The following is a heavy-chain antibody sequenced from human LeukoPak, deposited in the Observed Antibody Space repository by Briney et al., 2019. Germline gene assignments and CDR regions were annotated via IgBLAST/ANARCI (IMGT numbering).Heavy chain of an antibody. Sequence: GGSLGLSCAASGFTFSRYSMNWVRQAPGKGLEWVSSISSSSSYICYADSVKGRFTISRDNAKNSLYLQMNSLRAEDTAVYYCARVGDPWYFDYWGQGTLVTVSS. J-gene: IGHJ4*02. CDR3: ARVGDPWYFDY. CDR2: ISSSSSYI. D-gene: IGHD2-21*02. CDR1: GFTFSRYS. V-gene: IGHV3-21*01.